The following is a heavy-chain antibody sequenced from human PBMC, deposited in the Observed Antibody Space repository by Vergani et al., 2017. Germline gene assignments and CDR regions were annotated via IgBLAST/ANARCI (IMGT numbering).Heavy chain of an antibody. CDR2: IDHTRRP. J-gene: IGHJ6*03. D-gene: IGHD4-11*01. V-gene: IGHV4-34*01. CDR1: GGSFTSYH. Sequence: QVQLQQCGGGLLKPSETLSLTCVVNGGSFTSYHWTWIRQSPGEALEWVGYIDHTRRPDYNPSLKSRLTMSVDKSRNPFSLTLNSVTATDTAIYFCARVNTETNGHLYYYYYRDVWGQGTAVTVS. CDR3: ARVNTETNGHLYYYYYRDV.